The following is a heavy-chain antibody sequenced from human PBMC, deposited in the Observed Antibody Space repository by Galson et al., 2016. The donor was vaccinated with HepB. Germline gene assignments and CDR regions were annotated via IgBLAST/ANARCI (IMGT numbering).Heavy chain of an antibody. CDR2: IIPLLGIP. D-gene: IGHD6-19*01. V-gene: IGHV1-69*02. Sequence: SVKVSCKASGGTFTTYPITWVRHAPGQGPECLGRIIPLLGIPKYDQKFQGRLTITADKSTSPTYMELTSLRSEDTAVYYCARPSSGWANDAFDIWGQGTMVTVSS. CDR1: GGTFTTYP. J-gene: IGHJ3*02. CDR3: ARPSSGWANDAFDI.